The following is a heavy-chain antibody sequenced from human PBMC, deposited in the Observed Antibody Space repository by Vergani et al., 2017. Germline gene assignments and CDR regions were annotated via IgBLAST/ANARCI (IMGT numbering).Heavy chain of an antibody. V-gene: IGHV1-46*03. CDR2: INPSGGST. CDR3: ARPHGDILPPDPRRLDY. J-gene: IGHJ4*02. Sequence: QVLLVQSGAEVKKPGASVRVSCKTSGYTFTNYYIHWVRQAPGQGLEWMGIINPSGGSTTYAQQFQGRLTMTRDTSTSTVYMDLSNLRSEDTAVYYCARPHGDILPPDPRRLDYWGEGTLVTDSS. CDR1: GYTFTNYY.